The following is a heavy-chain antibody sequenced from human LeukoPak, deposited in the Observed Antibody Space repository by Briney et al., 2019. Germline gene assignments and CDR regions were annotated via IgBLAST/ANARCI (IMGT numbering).Heavy chain of an antibody. CDR1: GFTVSSNY. V-gene: IGHV3-66*01. Sequence: PGGSLRLSCAASGFTVSSNYMSWVRQAPGKGLEWVSVIYSGGSTYYADSVKGRFTISRDNSKNTLYLQMNSLRAEDTAVYYCARVQTYYYGSGSYYNDYWGQGTLVTVSS. CDR3: ARVQTYYYGSGSYYNDY. CDR2: IYSGGST. J-gene: IGHJ4*02. D-gene: IGHD3-10*01.